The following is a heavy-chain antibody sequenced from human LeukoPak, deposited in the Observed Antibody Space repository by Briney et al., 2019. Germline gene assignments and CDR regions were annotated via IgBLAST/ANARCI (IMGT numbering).Heavy chain of an antibody. CDR1: GGSFSGYY. Sequence: SETLSLTCAVYGGSFSGYYWSWIRQPPGKGLEWIGEINHSGSTNYNPSLKSRVTISVDTSKNQFSLKLSSVTAADTAVYYCARERNWDSTIDYWGQGTLVTVSS. CDR2: INHSGST. D-gene: IGHD7-27*01. CDR3: ARERNWDSTIDY. J-gene: IGHJ4*02. V-gene: IGHV4-34*01.